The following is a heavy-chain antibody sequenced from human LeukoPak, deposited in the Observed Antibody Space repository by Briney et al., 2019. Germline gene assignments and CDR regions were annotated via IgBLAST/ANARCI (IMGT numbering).Heavy chain of an antibody. CDR3: AREARPAYYYYYGMDV. CDR2: IKQHGTEK. D-gene: IGHD6-6*01. V-gene: IGHV3-7*01. CDR1: GIMFSGYW. J-gene: IGHJ6*02. Sequence: GGSLRLSCTASGIMFSGYWMSWVRQAPGKGLEWVANIKQHGTEKYYVDSVKGRFTISRDDAKKSVYLQMNSLRAEDTAVYYCAREARPAYYYYYGMDVWGQGTTVTVSS.